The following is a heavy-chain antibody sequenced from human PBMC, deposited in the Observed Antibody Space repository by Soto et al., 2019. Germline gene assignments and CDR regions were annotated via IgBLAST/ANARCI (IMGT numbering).Heavy chain of an antibody. Sequence: HPGGSLRLSCAASGFTFSSYAMSWVRQAPGKGLEWVSAISGSGGSTYYADSVKGRFTISRDNSKNTLYLQMNSLRAEDTAVYYCAKVGGEYYYDSSGYYSKLAFDYWGQGT. D-gene: IGHD3-22*01. CDR3: AKVGGEYYYDSSGYYSKLAFDY. CDR1: GFTFSSYA. V-gene: IGHV3-23*01. CDR2: ISGSGGST. J-gene: IGHJ4*02.